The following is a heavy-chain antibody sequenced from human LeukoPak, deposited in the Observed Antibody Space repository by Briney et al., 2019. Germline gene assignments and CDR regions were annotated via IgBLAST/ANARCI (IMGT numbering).Heavy chain of an antibody. Sequence: GGSLRLSCAASGFTSRSYWMHWVRQAPGKGLVWVSRTNSDGSITNYADSVKGRFTISRDNSKNTLYLQMNSLRAEDTAVYYCAKDSRGSSAWNHWGQGTLVTVSS. CDR3: AKDSRGSSAWNH. J-gene: IGHJ5*02. CDR1: GFTSRSYW. V-gene: IGHV3-74*01. D-gene: IGHD2-2*01. CDR2: TNSDGSIT.